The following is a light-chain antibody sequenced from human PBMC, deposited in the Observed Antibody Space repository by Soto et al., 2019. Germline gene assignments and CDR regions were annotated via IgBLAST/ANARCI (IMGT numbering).Light chain of an antibody. CDR1: QSVSTN. CDR2: GAS. V-gene: IGKV3-15*01. Sequence: EIVMTQSPATLSVSPGERATFSCRASQSVSTNLAWYQQKPGQAPRVLIYGASTRATGIPARFSGSWSGTEFTLTINSLQSEDFAVYYCQQYNIWWTFGQGTKVDIK. J-gene: IGKJ1*01. CDR3: QQYNIWWT.